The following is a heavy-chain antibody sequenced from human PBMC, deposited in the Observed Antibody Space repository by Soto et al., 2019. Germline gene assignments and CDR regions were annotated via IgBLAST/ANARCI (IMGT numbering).Heavy chain of an antibody. V-gene: IGHV3-73*01. CDR3: TRHVDCSGGSCYSGYYYYMDV. D-gene: IGHD2-15*01. CDR1: GFTFSDSA. Sequence: EVQLVESGGGLVQPGGSLKLSCAASGFTFSDSAMHWVRQASGKGLEWVGRIRSKPNTDATAYAASVKGRFTISRDDSKNTAYLHMNSLKPEDTAVYYCTRHVDCSGGSCYSGYYYYMDVWGKGTTVTVSS. J-gene: IGHJ6*03. CDR2: IRSKPNTDAT.